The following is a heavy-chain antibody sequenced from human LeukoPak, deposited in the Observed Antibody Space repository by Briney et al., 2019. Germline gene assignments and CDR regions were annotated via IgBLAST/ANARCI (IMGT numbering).Heavy chain of an antibody. CDR3: AKDYGGGYFDY. Sequence: GESLKISCVVSRFTFSRFWMAWVRQAPGKGPEWVAQIKEDGSEKYYMDFVEGRFTISRDNAKNSLYLQMNSLRAEDTAVYYCAKDYGGGYFDYRGQGTLVTVSS. CDR1: RFTFSRFW. J-gene: IGHJ4*02. CDR2: IKEDGSEK. V-gene: IGHV3-7*01. D-gene: IGHD3-16*01.